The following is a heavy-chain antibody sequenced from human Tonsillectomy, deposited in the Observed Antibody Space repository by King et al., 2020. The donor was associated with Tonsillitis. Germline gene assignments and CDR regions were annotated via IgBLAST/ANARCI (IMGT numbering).Heavy chain of an antibody. Sequence: VQLVESGGALVQPGGSLRLSCSASGFTFSAYWMHWVRQAPGKGLVWVARITPDESGAVYADSVKGRITISRDNAKDTVFLHMNSLTVEDTAVYYCAKDSEVCIIDPWGQGTLVTVSS. D-gene: IGHD2-8*01. CDR2: ITPDESGA. V-gene: IGHV3-74*03. CDR3: AKDSEVCIIDP. CDR1: GFTFSAYW. J-gene: IGHJ5*02.